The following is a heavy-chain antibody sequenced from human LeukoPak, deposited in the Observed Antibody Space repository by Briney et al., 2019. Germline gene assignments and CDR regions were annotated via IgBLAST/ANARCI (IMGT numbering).Heavy chain of an antibody. CDR2: IYYSGST. CDR3: ARGVWGYSCGTHFDY. V-gene: IGHV4-59*01. J-gene: IGHJ4*02. Sequence: PSETLSLTCTVSGGSISSYYWSWIRQPPGKGLEWIGYIYYSGSTNYNPSLKSRVTISVGTSKNQFSLKLSSVTAADTAVYYCARGVWGYSCGTHFDYWGQGTLVTVSS. D-gene: IGHD5-18*01. CDR1: GGSISSYY.